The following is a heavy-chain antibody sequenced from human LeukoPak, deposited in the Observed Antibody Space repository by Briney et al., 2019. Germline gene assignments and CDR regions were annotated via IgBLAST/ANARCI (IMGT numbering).Heavy chain of an antibody. J-gene: IGHJ4*02. CDR2: IKQDGSEK. Sequence: PGGSLRLSCAASGFSFSRYWMSWVRQAPGKGLEWVANIKQDGSEKYYVDSVKGRFTISRDNAKNSLYLQMNSLRAEDTAVYYCARDLIRYFDWLPLGDYWGQGTLVTVSS. D-gene: IGHD3-9*01. CDR1: GFSFSRYW. CDR3: ARDLIRYFDWLPLGDY. V-gene: IGHV3-7*01.